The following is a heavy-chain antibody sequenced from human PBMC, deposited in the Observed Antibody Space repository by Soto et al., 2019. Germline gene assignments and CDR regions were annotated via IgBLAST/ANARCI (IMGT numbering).Heavy chain of an antibody. Sequence: GSLRLSCAASGFTFSSYEMNWVRQAPGKGLEWVSYISSSGSTIYYADSVKGRFTISRDNAKNSLYLQMNSLRAEDTAVYYCARGLRIAVAGTRPYYYYGMDVWGQGTTVTVSS. CDR2: ISSSGSTI. CDR3: ARGLRIAVAGTRPYYYYGMDV. D-gene: IGHD6-19*01. J-gene: IGHJ6*02. CDR1: GFTFSSYE. V-gene: IGHV3-48*03.